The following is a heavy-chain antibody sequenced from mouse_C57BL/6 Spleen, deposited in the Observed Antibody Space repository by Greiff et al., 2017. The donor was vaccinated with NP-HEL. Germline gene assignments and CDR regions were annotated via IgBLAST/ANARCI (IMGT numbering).Heavy chain of an antibody. Sequence: VQLQQPGAELVMPGASVKLSCKASGYTFTSYWMHWVKQRPGQGLEWIGEIDPSDSYTNYNQKFKGKSTLTVAKSSSTAYMQLSSLTAEDSAVYYCARHGSSPWYFDYWGQGTTLTVSS. J-gene: IGHJ2*01. CDR1: GYTFTSYW. D-gene: IGHD1-1*01. CDR3: ARHGSSPWYFDY. CDR2: IDPSDSYT. V-gene: IGHV1-69*01.